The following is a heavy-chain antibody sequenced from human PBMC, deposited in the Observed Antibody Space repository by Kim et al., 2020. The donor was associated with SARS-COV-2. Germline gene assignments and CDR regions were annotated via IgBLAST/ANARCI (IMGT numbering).Heavy chain of an antibody. CDR3: ARDRFAAHIAVAGIDDYYYGMDV. J-gene: IGHJ6*02. CDR2: ISSSGSTI. Sequence: GGSLRLSCAASGFTFSSYEMNWVRQAPGKGLEWVSFISSSGSTIYYADSVKGRFTISRDNAKNSLYLQMNSLRAEDTAVYYCARDRFAAHIAVAGIDDYYYGMDVWGQGTTVTVSS. D-gene: IGHD6-19*01. CDR1: GFTFSSYE. V-gene: IGHV3-48*03.